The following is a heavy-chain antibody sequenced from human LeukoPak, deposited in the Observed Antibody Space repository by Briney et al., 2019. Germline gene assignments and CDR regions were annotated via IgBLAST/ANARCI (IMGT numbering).Heavy chain of an antibody. D-gene: IGHD4-17*01. CDR1: GGSISSGGYY. CDR2: IYYSGST. V-gene: IGHV4-31*03. Sequence: PSETLSLTCTVSGGSISSGGYYWSWIRQHPGKGLEWIGYIYYSGSTYYNPSLKSRVTISVDTSKNQFSLKLSSVTAADTAVYYSPSWNPVTTSWYEYFQHWGQGTLVAVPS. J-gene: IGHJ1*01. CDR3: PSWNPVTTSWYEYFQH.